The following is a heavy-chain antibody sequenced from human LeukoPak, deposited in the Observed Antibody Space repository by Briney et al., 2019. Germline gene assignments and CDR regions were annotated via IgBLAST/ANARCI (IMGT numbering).Heavy chain of an antibody. J-gene: IGHJ4*02. V-gene: IGHV3-23*01. D-gene: IGHD3-9*01. CDR3: ATLVFDSSGYSYFDY. CDR1: GFTFSSYA. Sequence: GGSLRLSCAASGFTFSSYAMSWVRQAPGRGLEWLSAISGSADNTYYADSVKGLFTISRDNSKNTLYLQMNSLRAEDTAVYYCATLVFDSSGYSYFDYWGPGTLVTVSS. CDR2: ISGSADNT.